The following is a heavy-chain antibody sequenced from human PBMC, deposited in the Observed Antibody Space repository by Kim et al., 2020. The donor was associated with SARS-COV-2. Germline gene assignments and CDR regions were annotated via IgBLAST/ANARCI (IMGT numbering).Heavy chain of an antibody. CDR1: GFTFSSYA. V-gene: IGHV3-30*04. J-gene: IGHJ6*01. D-gene: IGHD2-2*01. Sequence: GGSLRLSCAASGFTFSSYAMHWVRQAPGKGLEWVAVISYDGSNKYYVDSVKGRFTISRDNSKNTLYLQMNSLRAEDTAVYYCARAMPNTYVTLYGMDAWG. CDR3: ARAMPNTYVTLYGMDA. CDR2: ISYDGSNK.